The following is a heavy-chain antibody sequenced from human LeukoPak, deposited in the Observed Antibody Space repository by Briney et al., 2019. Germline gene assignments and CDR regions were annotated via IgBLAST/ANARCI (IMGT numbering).Heavy chain of an antibody. Sequence: ASVKVSCKASGYTFTSYGISWVRQAPGQGLEWMGWISAYNGNTSYAQKLQGRVTMTTDASTSTAYMELRSLRSDDTAVYYCAREMATMSDAFDIWGQGTMVTVSS. D-gene: IGHD5-24*01. CDR3: AREMATMSDAFDI. V-gene: IGHV1-18*01. J-gene: IGHJ3*02. CDR1: GYTFTSYG. CDR2: ISAYNGNT.